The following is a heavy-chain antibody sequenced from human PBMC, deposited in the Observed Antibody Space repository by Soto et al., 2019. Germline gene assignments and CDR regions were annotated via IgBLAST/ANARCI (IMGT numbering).Heavy chain of an antibody. V-gene: IGHV3-74*01. CDR1: GFTFSSYW. CDR2: INSDGSST. Sequence: GSLRLSCAASGFTFSSYWMHWVRQAPGKGLVWVSRINSDGSSTSYADSVKGGFTISRDNAKNTRYLQMNSLRAEDTAVYYCARGFTQDYYGMDVWGQGTRSPSP. J-gene: IGHJ6*02. CDR3: ARGFTQDYYGMDV.